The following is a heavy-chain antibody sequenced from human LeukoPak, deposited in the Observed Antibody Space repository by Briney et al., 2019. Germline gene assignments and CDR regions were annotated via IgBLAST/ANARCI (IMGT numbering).Heavy chain of an antibody. D-gene: IGHD3-16*01. CDR2: FYYNGVT. CDR1: GGSISTSDYL. J-gene: IGHJ5*02. CDR3: VRRNYVSGRIDP. Sequence: PSETLSLTCTVSGGSISTSDYLWAWVRQPPGKGLEWIGDFYYNGVTSYSPSLKSRVTISVDTSKNQFSLNLTSVTAADTAVYYCVRRNYVSGRIDPWGRGTLVTVSS. V-gene: IGHV4-39*01.